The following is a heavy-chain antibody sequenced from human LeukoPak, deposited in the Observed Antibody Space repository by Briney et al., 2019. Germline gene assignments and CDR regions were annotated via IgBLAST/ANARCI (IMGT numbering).Heavy chain of an antibody. CDR2: IIPIFGTA. D-gene: IGHD6-19*01. CDR1: GGTFSSYA. J-gene: IGHJ5*02. V-gene: IGHV1-69*13. Sequence: ASVKVSCKASGGTFSSYAISWVRQAPGQGLEWMGGIIPIFGTANYAQKFQGRVTITADESTSTAYMELSSLRSEDTAVYYCARDGSGWYEGRNNWFDPWGQGTLVTVSS. CDR3: ARDGSGWYEGRNNWFDP.